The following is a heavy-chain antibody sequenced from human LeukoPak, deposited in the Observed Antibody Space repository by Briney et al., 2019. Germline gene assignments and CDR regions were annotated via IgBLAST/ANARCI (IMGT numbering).Heavy chain of an antibody. J-gene: IGHJ4*02. D-gene: IGHD5-18*01. Sequence: GGSLRLSCAASGFTFSNAWMSWVRQAPGKGLEWVGRIKSKTDDGTTDYAAPVKGRFTISRGDSKNTLYLQMNSLKTEDTAVYYCTTVSGYNMVGYDYWGQGTLVTVSS. CDR3: TTVSGYNMVGYDY. V-gene: IGHV3-15*01. CDR1: GFTFSNAW. CDR2: IKSKTDDGTT.